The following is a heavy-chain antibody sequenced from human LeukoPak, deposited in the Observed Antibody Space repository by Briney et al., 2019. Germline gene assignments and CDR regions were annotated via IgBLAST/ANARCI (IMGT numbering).Heavy chain of an antibody. CDR1: GFTFNSYS. V-gene: IGHV3-21*01. D-gene: IGHD6-6*01. Sequence: GGSLRLSCAASGFTFNSYSMNWVRQAPGKGLEWVSCISSSGSYIYYSDSVKGRFTISRDNTKNSLYLQMNSLRVEDTAMYYCARDEFASSPGYFDYWGQGTLVTVSS. J-gene: IGHJ4*02. CDR2: ISSSGSYI. CDR3: ARDEFASSPGYFDY.